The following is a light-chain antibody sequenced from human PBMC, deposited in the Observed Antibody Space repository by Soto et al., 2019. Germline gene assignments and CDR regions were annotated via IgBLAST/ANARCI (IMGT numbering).Light chain of an antibody. CDR3: CAFAGNYILV. Sequence: QAVLTQPRSVSGSPGQSVTISCTGTSSDVGGYDYVSWFQQHPGKAPKVIIFDVTKRPSGVPDRFSGSKSGNTASLTISGLQTEDEADYYCCAFAGNYILVFGGGTKLTVL. V-gene: IGLV2-11*01. CDR2: DVT. J-gene: IGLJ2*01. CDR1: SSDVGGYDY.